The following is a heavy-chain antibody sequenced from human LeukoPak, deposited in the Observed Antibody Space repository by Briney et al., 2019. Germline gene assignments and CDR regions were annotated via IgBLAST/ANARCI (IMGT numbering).Heavy chain of an antibody. CDR1: GASISSYY. D-gene: IGHD1-26*01. CDR3: ARHYSGSYSPFDY. Sequence: SETLSLTCTVSGASISSYYWSWIRQPPGKGLEWIGFIYTSGSTNYNPSLKSRVTISVDTSKNQFTSKNQFSLKLTSVTAADTAVYYCARHYSGSYSPFDYWGQGTLVTVSS. V-gene: IGHV4-4*09. CDR2: IYTSGST. J-gene: IGHJ4*02.